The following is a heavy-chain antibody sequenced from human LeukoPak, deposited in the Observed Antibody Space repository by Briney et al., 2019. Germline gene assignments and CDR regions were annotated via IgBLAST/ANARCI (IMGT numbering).Heavy chain of an antibody. J-gene: IGHJ4*02. CDR1: GGSIRSYY. V-gene: IGHV4-59*01. CDR3: ARAPYYYDSSGYYSGQIDY. CDR2: IYYSGST. D-gene: IGHD3-22*01. Sequence: PSETLSLTCTVSGGSIRSYYWSWIRQPPGKGLEWIGYIYYSGSTNYNPSLKSRVTISVDTSKNQFSLKLSSVTAADTAVYYCARAPYYYDSSGYYSGQIDYWGQGTLVTVSS.